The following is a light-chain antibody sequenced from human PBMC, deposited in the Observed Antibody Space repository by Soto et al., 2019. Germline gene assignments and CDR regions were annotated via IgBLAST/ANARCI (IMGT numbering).Light chain of an antibody. CDR2: DVS. Sequence: SALTQPASVSGSPGQSIAISCTGTGSDVGGYNYVSWYQQHPGKTPNLMIYDVSNRPSGVSNRFSGSKSGNTASLTISGLQAEDEADYYCSSYTSSSTWVFGGGTKVTVL. V-gene: IGLV2-14*01. CDR1: GSDVGGYNY. CDR3: SSYTSSSTWV. J-gene: IGLJ3*02.